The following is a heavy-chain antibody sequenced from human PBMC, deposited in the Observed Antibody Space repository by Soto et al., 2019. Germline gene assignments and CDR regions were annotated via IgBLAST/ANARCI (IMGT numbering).Heavy chain of an antibody. V-gene: IGHV3-73*02. D-gene: IGHD3-9*01. CDR1: GFTFSGSA. CDR2: IRGKANSDAT. J-gene: IGHJ4*02. Sequence: EVQLVESGGGLVQPGGSLKLSCAASGFTFSGSAVHWVRQAPGKGLEWVGRIRGKANSDATVYDASVKGRFTISRDDSMNTAYLQMNSLKTEDTAVYYCTSPSINYDILTDYFKYWGQGSLFTVSS. CDR3: TSPSINYDILTDYFKY.